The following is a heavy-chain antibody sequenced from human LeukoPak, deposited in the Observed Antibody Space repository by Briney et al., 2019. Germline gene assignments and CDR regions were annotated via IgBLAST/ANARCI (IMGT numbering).Heavy chain of an antibody. J-gene: IGHJ5*02. Sequence: SETLSLTCIVSGDSISSSTYYWGWIRQPPGKGLEWIGSIYYSGSTYYNPSLKSRVTISVDTSKNQFSLKLSFVTAADTAVYYCARVAGGYTSSWYWFDPWGQGTLVTVSS. CDR1: GDSISSSTYY. CDR2: IYYSGST. D-gene: IGHD6-13*01. V-gene: IGHV4-39*07. CDR3: ARVAGGYTSSWYWFDP.